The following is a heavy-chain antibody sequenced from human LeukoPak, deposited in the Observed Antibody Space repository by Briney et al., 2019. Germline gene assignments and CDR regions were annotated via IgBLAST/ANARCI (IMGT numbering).Heavy chain of an antibody. Sequence: PSQTLSLTCAVSGGSISSGGYSWSWIRQPPGKGLEWIGYIYHSGSTYYNPSLKSRVTISVDRSKNQFSLKLSSVTAADTAVYYCAREADYLDAFDIWGQGTMDTVSS. J-gene: IGHJ3*02. V-gene: IGHV4-30-2*01. D-gene: IGHD5-12*01. CDR3: AREADYLDAFDI. CDR1: GGSISSGGYS. CDR2: IYHSGST.